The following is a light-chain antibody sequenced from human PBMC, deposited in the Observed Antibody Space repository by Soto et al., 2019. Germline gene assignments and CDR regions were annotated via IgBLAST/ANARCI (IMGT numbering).Light chain of an antibody. V-gene: IGKV1-12*01. CDR2: AAS. CDR3: QQAYSFPYT. J-gene: IGKJ2*01. CDR1: QGISSW. Sequence: DIQMTQSPSSVSASVGDRVTITCRASQGISSWLAWYQQKPGRAPKFLIYAASSLQSGVPSRFCGGESGTVFTPTISILQTEDFAAYYCQQAYSFPYTFGQGTKL.